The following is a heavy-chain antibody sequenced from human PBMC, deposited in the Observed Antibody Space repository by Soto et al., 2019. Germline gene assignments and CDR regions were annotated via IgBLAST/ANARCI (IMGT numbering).Heavy chain of an antibody. D-gene: IGHD1-1*01. CDR1: GGIFSDYA. CDR2: ISGSGVST. CDR3: AKRKWDYTGSDSDI. J-gene: IGHJ3*02. Sequence: PGGSLRLSCGVSGGIFSDYAMSWVRQAPGKGLEWVSGISGSGVSTYYAASVKGRFTISRDNSNNTLFLQMSGLRADDAAVYYCAKRKWDYTGSDSDIWGQGSMV. V-gene: IGHV3-23*01.